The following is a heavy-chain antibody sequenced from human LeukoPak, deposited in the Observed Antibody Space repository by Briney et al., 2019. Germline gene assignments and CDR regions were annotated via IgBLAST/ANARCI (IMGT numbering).Heavy chain of an antibody. CDR3: ARRTTLFYYYMDV. CDR1: GGSISSYY. J-gene: IGHJ6*03. D-gene: IGHD4-11*01. CDR2: IYYSGST. Sequence: SETLSLTCTVSGGSISSYYWSWIRQPPGKGLEWIGYIYYSGSTNYNPSLKSRVTISVDTSKNQFSLRLRSVTAADTAVYYCARRTTLFYYYMDVWGKGTTVTISS. V-gene: IGHV4-59*01.